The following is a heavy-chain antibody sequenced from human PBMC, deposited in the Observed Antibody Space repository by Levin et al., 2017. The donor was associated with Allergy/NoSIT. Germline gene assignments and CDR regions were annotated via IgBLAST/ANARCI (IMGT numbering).Heavy chain of an antibody. Sequence: PGGSLRLSCQGSGYSFTSYWIGWVRQMPGKGPEWMGIIYPGDSDTRYSPSFQGQVTISADKSISTAYLQWSSLKASDTAIYYCARRGTRDYYYYMDVWGKGTTVTVSS. CDR1: GYSFTSYW. CDR2: IYPGDSDT. V-gene: IGHV5-51*01. J-gene: IGHJ6*03. CDR3: ARRGTRDYYYYMDV. D-gene: IGHD1-1*01.